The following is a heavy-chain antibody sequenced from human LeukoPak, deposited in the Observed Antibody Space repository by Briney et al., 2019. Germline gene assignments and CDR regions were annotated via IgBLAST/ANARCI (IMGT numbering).Heavy chain of an antibody. D-gene: IGHD6-19*01. J-gene: IGHJ4*02. CDR1: GFTFSSYG. Sequence: PGRSLRLSCAASGFTFSSYGTHWVHQAPGKGLEWVAVISYDGSNKYYADSVKGRFTISRDNSKNTLYLQMNSLRAEDTAVYYCAKDRGYSSGWYDYWGQGTLVTVSS. V-gene: IGHV3-30*18. CDR3: AKDRGYSSGWYDY. CDR2: ISYDGSNK.